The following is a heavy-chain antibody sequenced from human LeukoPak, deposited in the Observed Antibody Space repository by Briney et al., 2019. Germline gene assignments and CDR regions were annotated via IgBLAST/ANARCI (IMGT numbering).Heavy chain of an antibody. V-gene: IGHV1-69*06. CDR1: GGTFSSYA. J-gene: IGHJ4*02. D-gene: IGHD3-22*01. Sequence: SVKVSCKASGGTFSSYAISWVRQAPGQGLEWMGGIIPIFGTANYAQKFQGRVTITADKSTSTAYMELSSLRSEDTAVYYCARSLYYYDSSGYYPGYWGQGTLVTVSS. CDR3: ARSLYYYDSSGYYPGY. CDR2: IIPIFGTA.